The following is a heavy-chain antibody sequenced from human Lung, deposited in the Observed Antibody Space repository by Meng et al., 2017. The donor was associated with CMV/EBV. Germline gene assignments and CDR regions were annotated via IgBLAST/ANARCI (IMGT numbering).Heavy chain of an antibody. Sequence: GESLKISCAASGFTFSSYWMSWVRQAPGKGLEWVANIKQDGSEKYYVDSVKGRVTISRDNAKNSLYLQMNSLRAEDTAVYYCARETDSSGWDYWGQGTLVXVSS. CDR1: GFTFSSYW. CDR2: IKQDGSEK. J-gene: IGHJ4*02. V-gene: IGHV3-7*01. D-gene: IGHD3-22*01. CDR3: ARETDSSGWDY.